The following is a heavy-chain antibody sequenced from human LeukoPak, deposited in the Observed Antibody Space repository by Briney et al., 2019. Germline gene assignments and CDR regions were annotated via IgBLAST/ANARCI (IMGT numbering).Heavy chain of an antibody. V-gene: IGHV3-23*01. Sequence: GWSLIFCCASAGFSFSCYAMSWVRQAPGEGVEWVSAISGSGGSTYYAVHVKGPFTISRDNSKNTLYLQMNSPTAEDTSLYYCAKGSGSSSADFDYWGQGTLVTVSS. CDR3: AKGSGSSSADFDY. D-gene: IGHD6-13*01. CDR2: ISGSGGST. J-gene: IGHJ4*02. CDR1: GFSFSCYA.